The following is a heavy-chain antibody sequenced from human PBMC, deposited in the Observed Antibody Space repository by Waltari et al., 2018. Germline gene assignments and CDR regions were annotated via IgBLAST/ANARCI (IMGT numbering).Heavy chain of an antibody. Sequence: GGSLRLSCAASGFTVGNNYMSWVRQPPGKGLEWVSLIYSGGDAFYADSVKGRFTISRDNSKNTLYLQMNSLRAEDTAVYYCARPSSGSHNYWGRGTLVTVSS. CDR3: ARPSSGSHNY. CDR1: GFTVGNNY. V-gene: IGHV3-66*01. J-gene: IGHJ4*02. CDR2: IYSGGDA. D-gene: IGHD1-26*01.